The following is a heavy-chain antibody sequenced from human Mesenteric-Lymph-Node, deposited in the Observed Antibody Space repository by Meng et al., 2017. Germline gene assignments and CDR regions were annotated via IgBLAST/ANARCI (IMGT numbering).Heavy chain of an antibody. J-gene: IGHJ5*02. Sequence: WVRQAPGKGLEWVANIKQDGSEKYYVDSVKGRFTISRDNAKNSLYLQMNSLRAEDTAVYYCARADSSGWPTRLSWAWFDPWGQGTLVTVSS. D-gene: IGHD6-19*01. CDR2: IKQDGSEK. V-gene: IGHV3-7*01. CDR3: ARADSSGWPTRLSWAWFDP.